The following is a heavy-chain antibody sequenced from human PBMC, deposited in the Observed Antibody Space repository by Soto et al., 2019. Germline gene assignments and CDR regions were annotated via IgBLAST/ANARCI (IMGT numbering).Heavy chain of an antibody. J-gene: IGHJ6*02. CDR3: ARDSVRDYLYYYYGMDV. Sequence: GGSLRLSCXASGFTFSSYTMNWVRQAPGRGLEWVSSIGTSSSYIYYADSVKGRFTISRDNAKNSLFLQMNSLRADDTAVYYCARDSVRDYLYYYYGMDVWGQGTTVTVSS. V-gene: IGHV3-21*01. CDR1: GFTFSSYT. D-gene: IGHD4-17*01. CDR2: IGTSSSYI.